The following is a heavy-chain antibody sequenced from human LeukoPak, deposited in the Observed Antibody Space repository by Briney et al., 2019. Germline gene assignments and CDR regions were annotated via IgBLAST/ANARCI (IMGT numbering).Heavy chain of an antibody. V-gene: IGHV3-23*01. CDR3: ARVSCSSTSCYQEIDY. D-gene: IGHD2-2*01. J-gene: IGHJ4*02. CDR1: GFTFSSHW. CDR2: ISGIGDNT. Sequence: GGSLRLSCADSGFTFSSHWMHWVRQAPGKGLEWVSSISGIGDNTYYADSMKGRFTISRDNSKNTVYLQMNSLRAEDTAVYYCARVSCSSTSCYQEIDYWGQGTLVTVSS.